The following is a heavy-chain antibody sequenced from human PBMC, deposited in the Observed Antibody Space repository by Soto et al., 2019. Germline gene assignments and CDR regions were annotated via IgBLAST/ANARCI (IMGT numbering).Heavy chain of an antibody. Sequence: ASVKVSCKASGYTFTSYAMNWVRQAPGQGLEWMGWINTNTGIPTYAQGFTGRFVFSLDTSVSTAYLQICSLKAEDTAVYYCARDVPWFHYYGMDVWGQGTTVTVSS. CDR1: GYTFTSYA. CDR3: ARDVPWFHYYGMDV. CDR2: INTNTGIP. D-gene: IGHD3-9*01. J-gene: IGHJ6*02. V-gene: IGHV7-4-1*01.